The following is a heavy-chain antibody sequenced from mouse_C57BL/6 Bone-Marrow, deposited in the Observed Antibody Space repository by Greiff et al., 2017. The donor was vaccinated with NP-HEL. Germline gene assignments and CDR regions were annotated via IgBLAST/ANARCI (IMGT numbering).Heavy chain of an antibody. V-gene: IGHV10-1*01. CDR3: VRHTNWAYFDY. J-gene: IGHJ2*01. Sequence: EVKLMESGGGLVQPKGSLKLSCAASGFSFNTYAMNWVRQAPGKGLEWVARIRSKSNNYATYYADSVKDRFTISRDDSESMLYLQMNNLKTEDTAMYYCVRHTNWAYFDYWGQGTTLTVSS. CDR2: IRSKSNNYAT. D-gene: IGHD4-1*01. CDR1: GFSFNTYA.